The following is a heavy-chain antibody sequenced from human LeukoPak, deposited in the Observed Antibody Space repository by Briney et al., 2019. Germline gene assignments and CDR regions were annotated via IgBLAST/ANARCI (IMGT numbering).Heavy chain of an antibody. D-gene: IGHD3-10*01. CDR1: GFSLSTSGVG. Sequence: SGPTLVKPTQTLTLTCTFSGFSLSTSGVGVGWIRQPPGKALEWLALIYWNDDKRYSPSLKSRLTITKDTSKNQVVLTMTNMEPVDTATYYCAHRILSGSSMVRGPRGYYFDYWGQGTLVTVSS. CDR2: IYWNDDK. V-gene: IGHV2-5*01. J-gene: IGHJ4*02. CDR3: AHRILSGSSMVRGPRGYYFDY.